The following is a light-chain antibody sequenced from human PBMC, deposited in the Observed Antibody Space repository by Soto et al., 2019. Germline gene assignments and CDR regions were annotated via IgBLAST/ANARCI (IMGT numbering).Light chain of an antibody. J-gene: IGLJ1*01. CDR1: SSDIGGYNY. CDR2: GLT. Sequence: QSVLSQPASVSESPGQSITISCAGTSSDIGGYNYVSWYRQHPGKAPQLMIYGLTNRPSRVSDRFSGSKSGNTASLTLSGLQAEDEAGYYCTSYTSRSTYVFGTGTKVTVL. CDR3: TSYTSRSTYV. V-gene: IGLV2-14*01.